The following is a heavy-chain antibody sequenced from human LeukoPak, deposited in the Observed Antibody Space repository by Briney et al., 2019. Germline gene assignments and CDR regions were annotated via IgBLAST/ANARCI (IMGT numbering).Heavy chain of an antibody. Sequence: GESLKISCKGSGYSFTSYWIGWARQMPGKGLEWMGIIYPGDSDTRYSPSFQGQVTISADKSISTAYLQWSSLKASDTAMYYCARPLYYYDSSGYYLDAFDIWGQGTMVTVSS. V-gene: IGHV5-51*01. CDR1: GYSFTSYW. CDR2: IYPGDSDT. J-gene: IGHJ3*02. CDR3: ARPLYYYDSSGYYLDAFDI. D-gene: IGHD3-22*01.